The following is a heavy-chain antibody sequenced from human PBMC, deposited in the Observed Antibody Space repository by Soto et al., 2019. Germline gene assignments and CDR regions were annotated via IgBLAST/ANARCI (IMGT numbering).Heavy chain of an antibody. V-gene: IGHV1-46*01. J-gene: IGHJ6*02. CDR1: GYTFTSYY. CDR2: INPSGGST. D-gene: IGHD5-18*01. Sequence: ASVKVSCKASGYTFTSYYMHWVRQAPGQGLEWMGIINPSGGSTSYAQKFQGRVTMTRDTSTSTVYMELSSLRSEDTAVYYCARDREDTARVTILGYYYYGMDVWGQGTTVTVSS. CDR3: ARDREDTARVTILGYYYYGMDV.